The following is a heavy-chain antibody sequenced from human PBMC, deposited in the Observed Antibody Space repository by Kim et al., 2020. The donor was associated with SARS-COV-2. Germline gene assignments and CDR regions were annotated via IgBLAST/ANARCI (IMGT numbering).Heavy chain of an antibody. J-gene: IGHJ4*02. CDR3: ARDPNVYISQLDY. V-gene: IGHV3-21*01. CDR2: ISSSSSYI. CDR1: GFTFSSYS. Sequence: GGSLRLSCAASGFTFSSYSMNWVRQAPGKGLEWVSSISSSSSYIYYADSVKGRFTISRDNAKNSLYLQMNSLRAEDTAVYYCARDPNVYISQLDYWGQGTLVTVSS. D-gene: IGHD2-8*01.